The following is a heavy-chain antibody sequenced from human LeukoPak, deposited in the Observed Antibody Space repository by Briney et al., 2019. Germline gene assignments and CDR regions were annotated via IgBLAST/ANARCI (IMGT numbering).Heavy chain of an antibody. CDR2: ISNSGSTI. CDR1: GFTFSDYD. J-gene: IGHJ6*03. CDR3: ARDDYDILTGYYEFYYYYYYMDV. V-gene: IGHV3-11*04. Sequence: KAGGSLRLSCAASGFTFSDYDMSWMRQAPGKGLEWVSYISNSGSTIYYADSVKGRFTISRDNAKNSLYLQMNSLRAEDTAVYYCARDDYDILTGYYEFYYYYYYMDVWGKGTTVTVSS. D-gene: IGHD3-9*01.